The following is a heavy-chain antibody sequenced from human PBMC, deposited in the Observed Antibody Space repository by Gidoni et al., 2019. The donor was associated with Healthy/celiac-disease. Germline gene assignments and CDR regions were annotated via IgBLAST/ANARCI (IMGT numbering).Heavy chain of an antibody. CDR1: GGSFSGYD. J-gene: IGHJ6*02. CDR2: INHSGST. V-gene: IGHV4-34*01. CDR3: ARVGVGGYYDFWSCYLSYYYYGMDV. Sequence: QVQLQQWGAGLLKPSETLSLTCAVYGGSFSGYDWRWIRQPPGKGLEWIGEINHSGSTNSNPSLKSRVTISVDTSKNQFSLKLSSVTAADTAVYYCARVGVGGYYDFWSCYLSYYYYGMDVWGQGTTVTVSS. D-gene: IGHD3-3*01.